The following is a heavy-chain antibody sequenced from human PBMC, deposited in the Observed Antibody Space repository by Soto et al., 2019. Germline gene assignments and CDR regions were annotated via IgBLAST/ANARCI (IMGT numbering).Heavy chain of an antibody. Sequence: QVQLVQSGTEVKNPGASVMISCKASGYTFTPYAIQRVRQSPGQRLEWTGWINTGNGYTKYSQNFQGRVTFTRDTSASTVYMELSSLTSDDTAVYYCARDSNLEPSHYYLYMDVWGKGTTVTVSS. CDR2: INTGNGYT. CDR3: ARDSNLEPSHYYLYMDV. CDR1: GYTFTPYA. D-gene: IGHD1-1*01. J-gene: IGHJ6*03. V-gene: IGHV1-3*04.